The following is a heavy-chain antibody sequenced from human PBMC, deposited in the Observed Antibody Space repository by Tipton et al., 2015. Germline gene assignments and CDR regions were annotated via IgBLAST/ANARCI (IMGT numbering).Heavy chain of an antibody. V-gene: IGHV4-34*01. D-gene: IGHD4-17*01. J-gene: IGHJ4*02. CDR2: INYSATT. CDR3: ARGTYGGYIQSH. CDR1: GGSFSDYY. Sequence: TLSLTCAVYGGSFSDYYWSWIRQSPGKGLEWIGEINYSATTHYNPSLGSRVTISVDTSKNQFSLNLTSVTAADTASYYCARGTYGGYIQSHWGQGTPVTVSS.